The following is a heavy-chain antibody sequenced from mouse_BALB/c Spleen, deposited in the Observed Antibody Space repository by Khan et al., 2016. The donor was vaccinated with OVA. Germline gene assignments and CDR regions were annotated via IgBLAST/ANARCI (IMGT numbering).Heavy chain of an antibody. CDR1: GFTFSTYG. J-gene: IGHJ3*01. Sequence: EVELVESGGDLVKPGGSLKLSCAASGFTFSTYGMSWVRQTPDKRLEWVATISTGGHYTYYPDSVKGRSTISRDNAKNTLYLQMTSLKSEDTAMFYCARRAYYYDSGGFAYWGQGTLVTVSA. CDR2: ISTGGHYT. V-gene: IGHV5-6*01. CDR3: ARRAYYYDSGGFAY. D-gene: IGHD1-1*01.